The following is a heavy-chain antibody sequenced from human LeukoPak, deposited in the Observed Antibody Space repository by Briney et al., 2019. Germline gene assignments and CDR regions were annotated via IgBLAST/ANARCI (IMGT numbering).Heavy chain of an antibody. J-gene: IGHJ6*02. D-gene: IGHD5-18*01. Sequence: GSSVKLSCKASGGTFSSYAISWVRHAPGQGLEWMGRIIPIFGIANYAQKFQCRVTITADKSTSTVYMELSSLRSEDMGVYYCARERIQLQEMDVWGQGTTVTVSS. CDR1: GGTFSSYA. CDR2: IIPIFGIA. CDR3: ARERIQLQEMDV. V-gene: IGHV1-69*04.